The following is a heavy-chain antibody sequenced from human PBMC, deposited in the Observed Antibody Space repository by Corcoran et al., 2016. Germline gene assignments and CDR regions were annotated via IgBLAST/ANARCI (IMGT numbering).Heavy chain of an antibody. V-gene: IGHV3-30*18. CDR1: GFTFSSYG. Sequence: QVQLVESGGGVVQPGRSLRLSCAASGFTFSSYGMHWVRQAPGKGLEWVAVISYDGSNKYYADSVKGRFTISRDNSKNTLYLQMNSLRAEDTAVYYWAKLVTTGPVNAFDIWGQGTMVTVSS. D-gene: IGHD4-17*01. CDR3: AKLVTTGPVNAFDI. J-gene: IGHJ3*02. CDR2: ISYDGSNK.